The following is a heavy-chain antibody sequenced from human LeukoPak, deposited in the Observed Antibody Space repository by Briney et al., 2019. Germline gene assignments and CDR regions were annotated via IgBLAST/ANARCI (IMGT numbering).Heavy chain of an antibody. J-gene: IGHJ5*02. CDR3: AKPANYDFWSGYSNWFDP. CDR2: ISGSGGST. V-gene: IGHV3-23*01. Sequence: GGSLRLSCAASGFTFSSYAMSWVRQAPGKGLEWVSAISGSGGSTYYADSVKGRFTISRDNSKNTLYLQMNSLRAEDTAVYYCAKPANYDFWSGYSNWFDPWGQGTLVTASS. CDR1: GFTFSSYA. D-gene: IGHD3-3*01.